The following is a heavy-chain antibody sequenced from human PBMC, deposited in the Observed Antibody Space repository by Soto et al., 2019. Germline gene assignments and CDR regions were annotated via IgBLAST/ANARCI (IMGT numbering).Heavy chain of an antibody. CDR2: VNHSGTT. D-gene: IGHD3-3*02. CDR1: GGSFNGFF. V-gene: IGHV4-34*01. Sequence: PSENLSLTCSVSGGSFNGFFWSWIRQPPGKGLEWIGEVNHSGTTKYSPALKSRVTMSADTSKNLFFLNLTSVTAADTAVYYCARQGHLLGHWGQGSLVTVSS. J-gene: IGHJ5*02. CDR3: ARQGHLLGH.